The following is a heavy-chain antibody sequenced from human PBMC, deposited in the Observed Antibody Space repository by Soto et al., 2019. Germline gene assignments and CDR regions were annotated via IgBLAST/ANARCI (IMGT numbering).Heavy chain of an antibody. V-gene: IGHV3-33*01. CDR2: IWYDGTNK. CDR1: GFSFNSYG. Sequence: GGSLRLSCAASGFSFNSYGMHWVRQAPGKGLEWVAVIWYDGTNKYYADSGKGRFTISRDNSKNTLYLQMNSLRGEDTAVYYRARERGSGMDVWGQGNTVTVSS. CDR3: ARERGSGMDV. D-gene: IGHD1-26*01. J-gene: IGHJ6*02.